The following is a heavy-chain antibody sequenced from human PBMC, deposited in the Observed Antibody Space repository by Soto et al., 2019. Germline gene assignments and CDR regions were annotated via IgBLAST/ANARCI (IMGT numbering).Heavy chain of an antibody. CDR1: GGTFGTYG. CDR2: IIPASDTE. V-gene: IGHV1-69*14. CDR3: ATAVTAGTYYNYGLDV. J-gene: IGHJ6*02. Sequence: QVHLVQSGAEVKKPGSSVNISCKASGGTFGTYGLNWVRQFPGQGLEWMGGIIPASDTENYAQKFQGRVTITAXXXTXXAHMQMDSLTSDDTAVYYCATAVTAGTYYNYGLDVWGLGTTVTVS. D-gene: IGHD2-21*02.